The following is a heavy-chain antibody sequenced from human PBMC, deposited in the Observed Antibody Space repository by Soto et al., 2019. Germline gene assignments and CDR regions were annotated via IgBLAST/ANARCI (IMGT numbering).Heavy chain of an antibody. CDR1: GFPFSSFG. Sequence: QVQLVESGGGVVQPGGSLRLSCEASGFPFSSFGIRWVRQAPGKGLEWLAIIWNDGSNEYYADSVKGRFTISRDNSKNTVYLQVSNLRAEGTAVYFCARDQTDSGGYSDSWGQGTLVTVSS. V-gene: IGHV3-33*01. CDR2: IWNDGSNE. D-gene: IGHD2-15*01. CDR3: ARDQTDSGGYSDS. J-gene: IGHJ4*02.